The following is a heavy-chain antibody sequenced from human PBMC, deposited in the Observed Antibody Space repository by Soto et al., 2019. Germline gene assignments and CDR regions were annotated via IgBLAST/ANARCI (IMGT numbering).Heavy chain of an antibody. J-gene: IGHJ3*02. V-gene: IGHV1-18*01. Sequence: ASVKVSCKASGYTFTSYGISWVRQAPGQGLEWMGWISAYNGNTNYAQKLQGRVTMTTDTSTSTVYLELGSRRSDDTAVYYCARIAGSGSYLDAFYIRGQETMGIV. CDR3: ARIAGSGSYLDAFYI. CDR2: ISAYNGNT. CDR1: GYTFTSYG. D-gene: IGHD3-10*01.